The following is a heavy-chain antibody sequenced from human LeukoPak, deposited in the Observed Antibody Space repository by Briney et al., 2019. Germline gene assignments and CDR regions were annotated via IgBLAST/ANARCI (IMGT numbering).Heavy chain of an antibody. V-gene: IGHV4-39*07. CDR3: ARGNTWLTSK. J-gene: IGHJ4*02. D-gene: IGHD3-22*01. Sequence: SETLSLTCTVSGDSITGSSYYWGWIRQPPGKGLEWIGSMYYSGSTYSNPSLKSRVTISADTSKNQFSLKLKSVTAADTAFYYCARGNTWLTSKWGQGTLVIVSS. CDR2: MYYSGST. CDR1: GDSITGSSYY.